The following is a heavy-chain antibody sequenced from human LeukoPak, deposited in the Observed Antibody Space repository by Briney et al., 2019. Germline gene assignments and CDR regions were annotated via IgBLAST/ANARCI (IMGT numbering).Heavy chain of an antibody. CDR1: DYSVSSNSAA. CDR3: ARGPQLVGYYYIDV. J-gene: IGHJ6*03. Sequence: SQTLSLTCAISDYSVSSNSAAWNWIRQSPSRGLEWLGRTYYRSKWYNDYAVSVKSQITINPDTSKNQFSLQLNSVTPEDTAVYYCARGPQLVGYYYIDVWGKGTTVTVSS. V-gene: IGHV6-1*01. D-gene: IGHD6-13*01. CDR2: TYYRSKWYN.